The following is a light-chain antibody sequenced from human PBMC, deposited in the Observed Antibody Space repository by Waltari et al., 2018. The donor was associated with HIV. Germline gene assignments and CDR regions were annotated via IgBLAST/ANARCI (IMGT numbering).Light chain of an antibody. V-gene: IGLV3-19*01. CDR1: SPRPFY. Sequence: SSELTQDPTVSVALGHSVTITCRGDSPRPFYAIWYQQKPGQAPILVIYGKNYRPSGIPDRFSGSSSGNTASLTITGAQAEDEAEYFCNSRDSSVNDVVFGGGTKLTVL. CDR3: NSRDSSVNDVV. J-gene: IGLJ2*01. CDR2: GKN.